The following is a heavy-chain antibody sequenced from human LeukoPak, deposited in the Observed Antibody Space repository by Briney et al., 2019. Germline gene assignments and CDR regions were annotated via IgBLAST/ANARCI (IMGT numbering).Heavy chain of an antibody. Sequence: SETLSLTCNVSGDSISSGGHYWSWIRQRPGKGLEWIGYIYHSGTTYYNPYLKSRLTISVDTSKNHFSLRLTSVTAADTAVYFCARQNRAVAYYYYYGMDVWGQGTTVTVSS. CDR2: IYHSGTT. J-gene: IGHJ6*02. CDR3: ARQNRAVAYYYYYGMDV. CDR1: GDSISSGGHY. D-gene: IGHD1-14*01. V-gene: IGHV4-31*03.